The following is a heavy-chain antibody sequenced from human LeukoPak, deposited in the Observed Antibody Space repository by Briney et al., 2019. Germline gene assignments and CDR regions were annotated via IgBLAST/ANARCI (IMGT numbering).Heavy chain of an antibody. V-gene: IGHV4-59*01. D-gene: IGHD6-19*01. CDR2: FYYTGST. J-gene: IGHJ4*02. CDR3: AQSSGRYLDN. Sequence: SETLSLTCTVSGDSSSNNYWTWIRQSPGKGLEWIGYFYYTGSTNYNPSLQSRVTMSVDTSKNQFSLELSSVTSANTAVYYCAQSSGRYLDNWGQGILVTVSS. CDR1: GDSSSNNY.